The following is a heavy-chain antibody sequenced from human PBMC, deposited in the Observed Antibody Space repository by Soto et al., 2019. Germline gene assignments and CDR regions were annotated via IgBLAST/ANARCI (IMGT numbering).Heavy chain of an antibody. CDR1: GFTFSSYS. D-gene: IGHD3-3*01. J-gene: IGHJ4*02. V-gene: IGHV3-21*01. CDR2: ISSSSSYI. Sequence: GGSLRLSCAASGFTFSSYSMNWVRQAPGKGLEWVSSISSSSSYIYYADSVKGRFTISRDNAKNSLYLQMNSLRAEDTAVYYCARESLPTYYDSSGLFDYWGQGTLVTVSS. CDR3: ARESLPTYYDSSGLFDY.